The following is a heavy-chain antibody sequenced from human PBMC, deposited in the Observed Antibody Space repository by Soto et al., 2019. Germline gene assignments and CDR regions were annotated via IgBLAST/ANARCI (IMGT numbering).Heavy chain of an antibody. CDR1: GFTFSDYY. Sequence: QVQLVESGGGLVKPGGSLRLSCAASGFTFSDYYMSWIRQAPGKGLEWVSYISSSSSYTNYADSVKGRFTISRDNAKNSLYLQMNGLRAEDTAVYYCATRLGAAAGRADYWGQGTLVTVSS. J-gene: IGHJ4*02. D-gene: IGHD6-13*01. CDR2: ISSSSSYT. V-gene: IGHV3-11*05. CDR3: ATRLGAAAGRADY.